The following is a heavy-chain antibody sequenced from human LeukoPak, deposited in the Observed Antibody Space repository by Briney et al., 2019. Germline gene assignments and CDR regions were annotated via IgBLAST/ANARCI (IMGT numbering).Heavy chain of an antibody. CDR1: GFTFSSYA. CDR2: ISSNWGST. V-gene: IGHV3-64*01. Sequence: GGSLRLSCAASGFTFSSYAMHWVRQAPGKGLEYVSAISSNWGSTYYANSVKGRFTISRDNSKNTLYLQMGSLRAEDMAVYYCARDREGCSSTSCYNFDYWGQGTLVTVSS. CDR3: ARDREGCSSTSCYNFDY. J-gene: IGHJ4*02. D-gene: IGHD2-2*02.